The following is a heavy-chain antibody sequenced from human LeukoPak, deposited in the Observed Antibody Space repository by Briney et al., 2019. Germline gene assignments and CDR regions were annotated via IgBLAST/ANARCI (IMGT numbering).Heavy chain of an antibody. CDR1: GFTFSSYS. J-gene: IGHJ4*02. Sequence: GGSLRLSCAASGFTFSSYSMNWVPQAPGKGLECVSYISSSSSYIYYADSVKGRFTISRDNAKNSLYLQMNSLRAEDTAVYYCAREGYDSSGYIYFDYWGQGTLVTVSS. CDR2: ISSSSSYI. V-gene: IGHV3-21*01. D-gene: IGHD3-22*01. CDR3: AREGYDSSGYIYFDY.